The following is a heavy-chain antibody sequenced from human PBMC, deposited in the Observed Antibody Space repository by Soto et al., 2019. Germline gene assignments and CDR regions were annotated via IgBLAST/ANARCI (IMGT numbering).Heavy chain of an antibody. J-gene: IGHJ4*02. CDR1: GFTFSSYS. CDR2: ISSSSSPI. D-gene: IGHD6-13*01. CDR3: AREGYSSSWNYFDY. Sequence: AGGFLRLSCAACGFTFSSYSMNWVRQAPGKGLEWVSLISSSSSPIYYADSVKGRFTISRDNAKNSLYLQMNSLRDEDTAVYYCAREGYSSSWNYFDYWGQGTLVTVSS. V-gene: IGHV3-48*02.